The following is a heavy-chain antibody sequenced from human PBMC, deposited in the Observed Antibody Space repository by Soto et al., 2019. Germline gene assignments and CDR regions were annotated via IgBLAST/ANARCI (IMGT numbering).Heavy chain of an antibody. CDR1: GFTFSSYA. CDR2: ISYDGSNK. CDR3: ARDRGVRDVANAFDI. Sequence: GGSLRLSCAASGFTFSSYAMHWVRQAPGKGLEWVAVISYDGSNKYYANSVKGRFTISRDNSKNTLYLQMNSLRAEDTAVYYCARDRGVRDVANAFDIWGQGTMVTVSS. D-gene: IGHD3-10*01. J-gene: IGHJ3*02. V-gene: IGHV3-30-3*01.